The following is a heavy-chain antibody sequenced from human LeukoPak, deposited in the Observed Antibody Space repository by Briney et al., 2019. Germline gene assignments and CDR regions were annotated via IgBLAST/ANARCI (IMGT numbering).Heavy chain of an antibody. Sequence: GESLRLSCAASGFTFNNYNMNWVRQAPGKGLEWVSSITSSSSYVNYAASVKGRFTISRDNAKNSLYLQMNSLRAEDTAVYYCAKSDLSYWYFDLWGRGTLVTVSS. CDR1: GFTFNNYN. CDR3: AKSDLSYWYFDL. J-gene: IGHJ2*01. CDR2: ITSSSSYV. V-gene: IGHV3-21*01.